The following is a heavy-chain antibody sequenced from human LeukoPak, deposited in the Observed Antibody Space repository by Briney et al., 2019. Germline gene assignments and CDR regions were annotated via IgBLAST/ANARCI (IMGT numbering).Heavy chain of an antibody. V-gene: IGHV3-73*01. CDR1: GFTFSGSA. CDR2: IRSKANSYAT. D-gene: IGHD2-2*01. CDR3: TRPANCSSTSCYHYYYYYMDV. Sequence: QSGGSLRLSCAASGFTFSGSAMHWVRQASGKGLEWVGRIRSKANSYATAYAASVKGRFTISRDDSKNTAYLQMNSLKTEDTAVYYCTRPANCSSTSCYHYYYYYMDVWGKGTTVTVSS. J-gene: IGHJ6*03.